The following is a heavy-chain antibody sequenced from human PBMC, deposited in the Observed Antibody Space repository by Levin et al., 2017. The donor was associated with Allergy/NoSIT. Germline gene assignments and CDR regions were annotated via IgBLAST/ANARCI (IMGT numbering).Heavy chain of an antibody. V-gene: IGHV4-30-4*01. D-gene: IGHD3-22*01. Sequence: PSETLSLTCTVSGGSISSGNYYWSWIRQPPGKGLEWIGYIYYSGSPYYNPSLKSRVTISVDTSKNQFSLKLSSVTAADTAVYYCARSTYYYDSSGYYYPYYFDYWGQGTLVTVSS. CDR1: GGSISSGNYY. CDR2: IYYSGSP. CDR3: ARSTYYYDSSGYYYPYYFDY. J-gene: IGHJ4*02.